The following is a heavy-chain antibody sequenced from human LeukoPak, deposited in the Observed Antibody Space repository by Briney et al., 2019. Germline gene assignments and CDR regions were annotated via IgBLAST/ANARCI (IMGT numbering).Heavy chain of an antibody. J-gene: IGHJ4*02. CDR3: AIEGHDTGAEAYY. CDR2: ISYDSSQK. D-gene: IGHD2-8*02. V-gene: IGHV3-33*03. Sequence: GGSLRLSCEGSGFNFRNHAIHWVRQAPGKGLEWMAVISYDSSQKFYADSVKGRFTVSRDNTKNAVFMYMDSLRSEDTAVYFCAIEGHDTGAEAYYWGQGTLVIVSS. CDR1: GFNFRNHA.